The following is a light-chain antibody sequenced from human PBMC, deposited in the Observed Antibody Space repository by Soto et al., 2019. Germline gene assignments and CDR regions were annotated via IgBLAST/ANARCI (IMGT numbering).Light chain of an antibody. V-gene: IGKV1-5*01. CDR3: LCYITYPWT. J-gene: IGKJ1*01. CDR1: QSCRNS. Sequence: DLQMTQSPSTPSASVGDRVTITCRASQSCRNSLAWYQQEAGKAPTLLIYDASTLQSGVPSRFSGSGSGTEFSLTISSLQPEDFATYYCLCYITYPWTFGQGTKVEIK. CDR2: DAS.